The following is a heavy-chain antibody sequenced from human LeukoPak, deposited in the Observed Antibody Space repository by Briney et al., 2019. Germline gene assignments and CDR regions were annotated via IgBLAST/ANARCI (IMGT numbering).Heavy chain of an antibody. CDR1: GYTFTSYG. Sequence: GASVKVSCTASGYTFTSYGISWVRQAPGQGLEWMGWISAYNGNTNYAQKLQGRVTMTTDTSTSTAYMELRSLRSDDTAVYYCARDNLQAAAGPSFDYWGQGTLVTVSS. D-gene: IGHD6-13*01. CDR3: ARDNLQAAAGPSFDY. CDR2: ISAYNGNT. J-gene: IGHJ4*02. V-gene: IGHV1-18*01.